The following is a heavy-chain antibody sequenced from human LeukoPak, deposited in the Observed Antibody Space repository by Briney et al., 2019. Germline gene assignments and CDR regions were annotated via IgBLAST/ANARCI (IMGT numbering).Heavy chain of an antibody. D-gene: IGHD6-13*01. CDR2: IYSGGST. CDR1: GFTVSSNY. V-gene: IGHV3-53*01. J-gene: IGHJ4*02. CDR3: ARAGSRYYYFDY. Sequence: GGSLRLSCAASGFTVSSNYMSWVRQAPGKGLEWVSVIYSGGSTYYADSVKGRFTISRDNSKNTLYPQMNSLRAEDTAVYYCARAGSRYYYFDYWGQGTLVTVSS.